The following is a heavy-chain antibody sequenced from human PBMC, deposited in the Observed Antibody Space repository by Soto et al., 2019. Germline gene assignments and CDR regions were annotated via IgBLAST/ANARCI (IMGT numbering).Heavy chain of an antibody. D-gene: IGHD3-3*02. V-gene: IGHV3-23*01. CDR3: AILFQGRYPLRPNIFP. CDR2: TSGSGSST. J-gene: IGHJ5*02. Sequence: GGSLRLSCAASGFTFSSTAMSWVRQAPGKGLEWVSATSGSGSSTTYADSVKGRFTMSRDNSKNTLYLQMNSLRAEDTALYYCAILFQGRYPLRPNIFPWAQG. CDR1: GFTFSSTA.